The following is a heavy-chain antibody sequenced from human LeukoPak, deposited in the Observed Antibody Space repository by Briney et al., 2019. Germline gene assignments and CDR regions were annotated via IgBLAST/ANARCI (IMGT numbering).Heavy chain of an antibody. V-gene: IGHV4-59*08. CDR2: IYYSGST. CDR3: ARHRSALLWFGESSPRFDY. D-gene: IGHD3-10*01. CDR1: GGSISSYY. J-gene: IGHJ4*02. Sequence: SETLSLTCTVSGGSISSYYWSWIRQPPGKGLEWIGYIYYSGSTNYNPSLKSRVTISVDTSKNQFSLKLSSVTAADTAVYYCARHRSALLWFGESSPRFDYWGQGTLVTVSS.